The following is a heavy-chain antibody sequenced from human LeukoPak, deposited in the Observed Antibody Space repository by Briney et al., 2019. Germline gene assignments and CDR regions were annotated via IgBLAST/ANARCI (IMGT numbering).Heavy chain of an antibody. Sequence: GGSLRLSCAASGFTFSSYAMHWVRQAPGKGLEWVAAISYDGSNKYYADSVKGRFTISRDNSKNTLYLQMNSLRAEDTAVYYCAGDQLSTLGQFDYWGQGTLVTVSS. CDR2: ISYDGSNK. CDR3: AGDQLSTLGQFDY. J-gene: IGHJ4*02. D-gene: IGHD2/OR15-2a*01. CDR1: GFTFSSYA. V-gene: IGHV3-30-3*01.